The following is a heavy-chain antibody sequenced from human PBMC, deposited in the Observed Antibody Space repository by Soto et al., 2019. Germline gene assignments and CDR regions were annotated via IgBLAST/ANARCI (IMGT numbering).Heavy chain of an antibody. J-gene: IGHJ5*02. Sequence: ASVKVSCKASGYTVTSYDINWVRQATGQGLEWMGWMNPNSGHTGYAQKFQGRVTMTRNTSISTAYMELSSLRSEDTAVYYCTRTSTYCISTSCYSGTWFDPSVQGTLVTVSS. CDR2: MNPNSGHT. CDR1: GYTVTSYD. V-gene: IGHV1-8*01. CDR3: TRTSTYCISTSCYSGTWFDP. D-gene: IGHD2-2*01.